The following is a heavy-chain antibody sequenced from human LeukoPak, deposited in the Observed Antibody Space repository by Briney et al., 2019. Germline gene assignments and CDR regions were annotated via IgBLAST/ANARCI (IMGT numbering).Heavy chain of an antibody. Sequence: GGSLRLSCAASGFTFSNYAMSWVRQAPGKGLEWVSAISGSGGTTYYADSVKGRFTISRDNSKNTLYLQMNTLRAEDTAVYYCAKRAPDCTSTSCYFVSFDYWGQGTLVTVYS. CDR1: GFTFSNYA. CDR2: ISGSGGTT. D-gene: IGHD2-2*01. CDR3: AKRAPDCTSTSCYFVSFDY. V-gene: IGHV3-23*01. J-gene: IGHJ4*02.